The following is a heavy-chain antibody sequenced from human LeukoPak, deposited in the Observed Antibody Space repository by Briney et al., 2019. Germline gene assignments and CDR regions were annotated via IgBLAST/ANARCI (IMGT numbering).Heavy chain of an antibody. V-gene: IGHV4-34*01. CDR3: ARPLLDGYKDFDY. D-gene: IGHD5-24*01. CDR1: SGSFSGYY. CDR2: INHSVST. J-gene: IGHJ4*02. Sequence: SETLSLTCAVYSGSFSGYYWSWIRQPPGTGLEWIGEINHSVSTNYNPSLKSRVTISVDTSKNQFSLKLSSVTAADTAVYYCARPLLDGYKDFDYWGQGTLVTVSS.